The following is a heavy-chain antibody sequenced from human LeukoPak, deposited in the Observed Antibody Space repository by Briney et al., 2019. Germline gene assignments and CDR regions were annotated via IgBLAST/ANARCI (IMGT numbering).Heavy chain of an antibody. CDR3: SRENGAFSPFGY. J-gene: IGHJ4*02. CDR1: GGSFSDFH. V-gene: IGHV4-34*01. D-gene: IGHD2-8*01. CDR2: INHSGNT. Sequence: SETLSLTCTVYGGSFSDFHWSWIRLPPGKGLEWIGEINHSGNTNYNPSLKSRVTVSLDKSKNHLSLNLTSVTAADTAVYYCSRENGAFSPFGYWGQGTLVTVPS.